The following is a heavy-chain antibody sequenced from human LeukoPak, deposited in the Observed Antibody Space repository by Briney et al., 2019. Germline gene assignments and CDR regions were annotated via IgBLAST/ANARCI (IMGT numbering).Heavy chain of an antibody. D-gene: IGHD3-10*01. J-gene: IGHJ6*03. V-gene: IGHV4-39*01. CDR1: GGSISSSSYF. CDR3: ARQLYVSRSYYAPMDV. Sequence: DPSETLSLTCSVSGGSISSSSYFWGWIRQPPGKGLEWIASVHYSGSTYYNPSLKSRLTISVDTSKNQFSLELSSVTAAETVLYFCARQLYVSRSYYAPMDVWGKGTTVTISS. CDR2: VHYSGST.